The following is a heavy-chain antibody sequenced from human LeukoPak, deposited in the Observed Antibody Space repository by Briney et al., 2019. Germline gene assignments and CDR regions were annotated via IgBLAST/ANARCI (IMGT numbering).Heavy chain of an antibody. V-gene: IGHV4-34*01. J-gene: IGHJ5*02. CDR3: ARSRGVFQWGRFDP. Sequence: SETLSLTCAVYGGSFSGYCWSWIRQPPGKGLEWIGEINHSGSTNYNPPLKSRVTISVDTSKNQFSLKLSSVTAADTAVYYCARSRGVFQWGRFDPWGQGTLVTVSS. CDR2: INHSGST. D-gene: IGHD3-16*01. CDR1: GGSFSGYC.